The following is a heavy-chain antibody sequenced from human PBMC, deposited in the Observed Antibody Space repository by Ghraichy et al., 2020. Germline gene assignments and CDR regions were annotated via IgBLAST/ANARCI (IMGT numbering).Heavy chain of an antibody. CDR2: ITYDGSNK. D-gene: IGHD5-12*01. Sequence: GESLNISCAASGFTFSSYGMHWVRQAPGKGLEWVAFITYDGSNKYYADSVKGRFTISRDNSKNTLYLQMNSLRAEDTAVYYCAKNAPLVEEWLRLVGDAFDIWGQGTMVTVSS. J-gene: IGHJ3*02. CDR1: GFTFSSYG. CDR3: AKNAPLVEEWLRLVGDAFDI. V-gene: IGHV3-30*02.